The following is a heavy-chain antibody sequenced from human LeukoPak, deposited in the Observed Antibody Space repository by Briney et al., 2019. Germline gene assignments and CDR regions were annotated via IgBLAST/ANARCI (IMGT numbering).Heavy chain of an antibody. CDR1: GFTFSSYA. Sequence: PGRSLRLSCAASGFTFSSYAMHWVRQAPGKGLEWVAIISFDGSNKYYVDSMKGRFTISRDNAKNTVYLQMSSLRVEDTAVYYCASDAVPYNMPPYYYMDVWGKGTTVTVSS. J-gene: IGHJ6*03. CDR2: ISFDGSNK. CDR3: ASDAVPYNMPPYYYMDV. V-gene: IGHV3-30*04. D-gene: IGHD1-14*01.